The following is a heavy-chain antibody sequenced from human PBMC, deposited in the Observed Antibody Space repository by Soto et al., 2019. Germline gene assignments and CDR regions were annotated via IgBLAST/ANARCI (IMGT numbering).Heavy chain of an antibody. CDR1: GGPVINGDSY. Sequence: QVQLQESGPGLVKPSQTLSLTCTVSGGPVINGDSYLHWIRQHPEKGLEWMGYINYRGTTNYNASLNGRIPISVDTSKNQFSLRRTSVTAADTAVYYCARDAPGAAPYWGQGTLVTVSS. CDR2: INYRGTT. D-gene: IGHD6-13*01. J-gene: IGHJ4*02. V-gene: IGHV4-31*03. CDR3: ARDAPGAAPY.